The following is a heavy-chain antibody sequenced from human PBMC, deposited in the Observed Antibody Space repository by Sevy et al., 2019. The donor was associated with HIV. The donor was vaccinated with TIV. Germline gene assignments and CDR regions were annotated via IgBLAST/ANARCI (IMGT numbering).Heavy chain of an antibody. D-gene: IGHD6-19*01. V-gene: IGHV4-38-2*02. CDR1: GYSISSGYY. J-gene: IGHJ5*02. Sequence: SETLSLTCAVSGYSISSGYYWGWIRQPPGKGLEWIGSIYHSGSTYYNPSLKSRVTISVDTSKNQFSLKLSSATAADTAVYYCARDRYSSGWWVWFDPWGQGTLVTVSS. CDR2: IYHSGST. CDR3: ARDRYSSGWWVWFDP.